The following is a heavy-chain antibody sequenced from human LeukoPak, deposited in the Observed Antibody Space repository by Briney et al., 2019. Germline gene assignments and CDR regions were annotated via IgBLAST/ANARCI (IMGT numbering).Heavy chain of an antibody. J-gene: IGHJ6*02. CDR1: GFTFSSYG. CDR2: IWYDGSNK. V-gene: IGHV3-33*01. D-gene: IGHD6-13*01. CDR3: ASDVEDSSSWYVGYYYYGIDV. Sequence: PGRSLRLSCAASGFTFSSYGMHWVRQAPGKGLEWVAVIWYDGSNKYYADSVKGRFTISRDNSKNTLYLQMNSLRAEDTAVYYCASDVEDSSSWYVGYYYYGIDVWGQGTTVTVSS.